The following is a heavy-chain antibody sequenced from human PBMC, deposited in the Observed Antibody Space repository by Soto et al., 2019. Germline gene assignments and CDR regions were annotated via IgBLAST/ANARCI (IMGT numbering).Heavy chain of an antibody. Sequence: EVQLVESGGGLVQPGGSVRLSCAASGVTVRTNYLSWVRQAPEKGLEWVSAIYSDGSTYYADSVKGRFTISRDSSKNTLSLQMDSLRAVDTAVYYCASVHGASWPRHWGQGTLVIVSS. J-gene: IGHJ4*02. D-gene: IGHD2-2*01. CDR2: IYSDGST. CDR3: ASVHGASWPRH. CDR1: GVTVRTNY. V-gene: IGHV3-66*01.